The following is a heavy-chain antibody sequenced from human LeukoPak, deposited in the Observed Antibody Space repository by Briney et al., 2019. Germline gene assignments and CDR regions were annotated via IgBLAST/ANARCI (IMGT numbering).Heavy chain of an antibody. J-gene: IGHJ4*02. CDR3: AKPPTYYYDSSGYYY. CDR2: ISGSGGST. V-gene: IGHV3-23*01. D-gene: IGHD3-22*01. CDR1: GFTFSSYA. Sequence: GRSLRLSCAASGFTFSSYAMSWVRQAPGKGLEWVSAISGSGGSTYYADSVKGRFTISRDNSKNTLYLQMNSLRAEDTAVYYCAKPPTYYYDSSGYYYWGQGTLVTVSS.